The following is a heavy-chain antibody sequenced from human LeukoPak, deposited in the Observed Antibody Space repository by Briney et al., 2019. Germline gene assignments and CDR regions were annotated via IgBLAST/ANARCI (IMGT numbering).Heavy chain of an antibody. J-gene: IGHJ4*02. CDR3: ARLGYGGSGWFFDY. D-gene: IGHD6-19*01. V-gene: IGHV3-33*01. CDR1: GFTLSNYG. Sequence: GSLRLSRVASGFTLSNYGMHWVPQAQGKGLEGVAVIWHDGSNTYYADSVKGRFTISRDHSKNTLYLQMNSLRAEDTAVYYCARLGYGGSGWFFDYWGQGTLVTVSS. CDR2: IWHDGSNT.